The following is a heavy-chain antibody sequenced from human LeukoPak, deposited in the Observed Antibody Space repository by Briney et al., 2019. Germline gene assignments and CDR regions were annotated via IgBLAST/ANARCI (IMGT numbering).Heavy chain of an antibody. V-gene: IGHV3-7*01. D-gene: IGHD4-11*01. CDR3: SNGIYRDSY. J-gene: IGHJ4*02. CDR1: GFTVSSNY. Sequence: GGSLRLSCAASGFTVSSNYMSWVRQAPGKGLEWVANIKQDGTEAVYVDSVRGRFTIFRDNAKNSLYLQMNSLRAEDTAVYYCSNGIYRDSYWGQGTLVTVSS. CDR2: IKQDGTEA.